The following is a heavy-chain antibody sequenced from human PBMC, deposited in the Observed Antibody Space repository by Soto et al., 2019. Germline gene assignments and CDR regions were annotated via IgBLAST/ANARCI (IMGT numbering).Heavy chain of an antibody. V-gene: IGHV3-30*18. D-gene: IGHD1-26*01. CDR2: ISHHGLKE. CDR1: GFTFRDYG. J-gene: IGHJ4*02. CDR3: AKDWVGGSNKYYFEY. Sequence: QVQLVESGGGVVRPGRSLRLSCVASGFTFRDYGMHWVRQAPGKGLEWVAGISHHGLKEHYADSVKGRFTISRDNSKKTVYLQLNSLRGDDTAVYYGAKDWVGGSNKYYFEYWGQGTLVTVSS.